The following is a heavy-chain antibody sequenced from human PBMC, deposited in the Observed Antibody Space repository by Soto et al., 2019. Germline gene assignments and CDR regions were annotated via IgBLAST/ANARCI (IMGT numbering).Heavy chain of an antibody. CDR2: IYSGGST. Sequence: GGSLGLWCAASGVSVSSNYMGWVRQAPVKGLEWVSVIYSGGSTYYSDSVKFRFTISRDNSKNTLYLQMNSLRAEDTAMYYCARDWYGIRVTTEKYYYYYYGIDVWGQGTTVTVSS. D-gene: IGHD4-17*01. CDR3: ARDWYGIRVTTEKYYYYYYGIDV. CDR1: GVSVSSNY. J-gene: IGHJ6*02. V-gene: IGHV3-53*01.